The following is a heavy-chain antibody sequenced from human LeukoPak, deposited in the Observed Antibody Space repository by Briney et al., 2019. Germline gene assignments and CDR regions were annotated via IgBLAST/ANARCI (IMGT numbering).Heavy chain of an antibody. CDR3: ARETRGDRGYGSYRFAL. D-gene: IGHD5-12*01. J-gene: IGHJ4*02. V-gene: IGHV3-21*06. CDR2: ITSSGTYV. Sequence: GGSLRLSCAASGFTFSTYSMNWVRLTPGKGLEWVSSITSSGTYVYYAGSMKGRFTISRDNGKSTLFLQMNSLRADDTAIYFCARETRGDRGYGSYRFALWGQGTQVTVSS. CDR1: GFTFSTYS.